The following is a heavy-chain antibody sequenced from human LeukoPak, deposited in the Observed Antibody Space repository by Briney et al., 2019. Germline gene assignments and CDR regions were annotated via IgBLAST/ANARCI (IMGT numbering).Heavy chain of an antibody. D-gene: IGHD2-2*01. J-gene: IGHJ4*02. CDR2: ISYHGSNT. V-gene: IGHV3-30*18. CDR1: EFTFSSYA. CDR3: AKNTHAYAEIFDY. Sequence: GGSLRLSCAASEFTFSSYAMHWGRQAPGKGLEWVAFISYHGSNTYYADSVKGRFAISRDNSKNTLFLQMNSLRAEDTAVYYCAKNTHAYAEIFDYWGQGTLVTVSS.